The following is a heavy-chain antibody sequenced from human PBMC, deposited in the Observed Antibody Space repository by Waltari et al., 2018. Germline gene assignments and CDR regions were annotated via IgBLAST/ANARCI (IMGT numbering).Heavy chain of an antibody. J-gene: IGHJ4*02. CDR1: GGSISTSSYY. CDR3: ARHVGEATTFDY. V-gene: IGHV4-39*01. CDR2: IHYSGST. D-gene: IGHD1-26*01. Sequence: QLQLQESGPGLVKPSETLSLTCSVSGGSISTSSYYWGWISQPPGKGLEWIGSIHYSGSTYYNPSLKSRVTISVDTSKNQFSLRLTSVTAADTAVYYCARHVGEATTFDYWGQGTLVTVSS.